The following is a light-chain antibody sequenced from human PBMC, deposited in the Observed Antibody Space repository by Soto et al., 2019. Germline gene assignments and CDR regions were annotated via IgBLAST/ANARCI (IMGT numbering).Light chain of an antibody. CDR3: MQRVEFPYT. CDR2: AVS. Sequence: DIVMAQTPLSLPVTPGEPASISCRSSQSLLDSDDANNYLDWYLQKPGQSPHLLIYAVSSRASGVPDRFSGGGSGTDFTLKISRVEAEDVGIYYCMQRVEFPYTFGQGTKLEIK. J-gene: IGKJ2*01. CDR1: QSLLDSDDANNY. V-gene: IGKV2-40*01.